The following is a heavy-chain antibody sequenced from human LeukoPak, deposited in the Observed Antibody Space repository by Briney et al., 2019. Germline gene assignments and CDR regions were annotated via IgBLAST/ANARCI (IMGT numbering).Heavy chain of an antibody. CDR3: ARGDCSGGSCHLDY. V-gene: IGHV4-59*01. Sequence: SETLSLTCTVSGGSISSYYWSWIRQPPGKGLEWIGYIYYSVSTNYNPSLKSRVTISLDTSKNQFSLKLSSVTAADTAVYYCARGDCSGGSCHLDYWGQGTLVTVSS. J-gene: IGHJ4*02. CDR1: GGSISSYY. D-gene: IGHD2-15*01. CDR2: IYYSVST.